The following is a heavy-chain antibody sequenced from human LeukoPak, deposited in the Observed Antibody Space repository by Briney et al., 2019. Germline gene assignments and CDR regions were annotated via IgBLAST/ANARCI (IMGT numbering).Heavy chain of an antibody. CDR2: INHSGST. J-gene: IGHJ3*02. V-gene: IGHV4-34*01. CDR3: ASQDAFDI. Sequence: GSLRLSCEGSGFTFSNYWMGWIRQPPGKGLEWIGEINHSGSTNYNPSLKSRVTISVDTSKNQFSLKLSSVTAADTAVYYCASQDAFDIWGQGTMVTVSS. CDR1: GFTFSNYW.